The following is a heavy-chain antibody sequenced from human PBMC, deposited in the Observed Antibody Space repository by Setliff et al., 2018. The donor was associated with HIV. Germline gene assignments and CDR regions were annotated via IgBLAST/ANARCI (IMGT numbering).Heavy chain of an antibody. J-gene: IGHJ4*02. CDR3: ARGWLSGYDYEF. CDR1: GYTFSSYD. CDR2: MNPSSGNT. Sequence: ASVKVSCKASGYTFSSYDITWVRQATGQGLEWMGWMNPSSGNTAYAQKFQGRVTMTRNNSINTAYMELSNLRSQDTAIYYCARGWLSGYDYEFWGQGTLVTVSS. D-gene: IGHD5-12*01. V-gene: IGHV1-8*01.